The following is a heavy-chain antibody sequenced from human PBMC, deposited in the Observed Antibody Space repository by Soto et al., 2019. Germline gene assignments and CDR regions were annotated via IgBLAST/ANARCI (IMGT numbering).Heavy chain of an antibody. J-gene: IGHJ6*02. CDR2: ISWNSGSI. CDR1: GFTFDDYA. Sequence: GGSLRLSCAASGFTFDDYAMHWVRQAPGKGLEWVSGISWNSGSIGYADSVKGRFTISRDNAKNSLYLQMNSLRAEDTALYYCAKYIGFGYYDFWSGYLYYYYGMDVWGQGTTVTVSS. V-gene: IGHV3-9*01. D-gene: IGHD3-3*01. CDR3: AKYIGFGYYDFWSGYLYYYYGMDV.